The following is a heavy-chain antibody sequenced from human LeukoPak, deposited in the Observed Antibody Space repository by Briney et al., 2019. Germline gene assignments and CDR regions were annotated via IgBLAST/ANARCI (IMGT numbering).Heavy chain of an antibody. J-gene: IGHJ4*02. Sequence: PGGSLRLSCAASGFTFSDYYMSWLRQAPGKGLEWVSYISSSGSTIYYADSVKGRFTISRDNAKNSLYLQMNSLRAEDTAVYYCATSLLWFGELSSLDYWGQGTLVTVSS. D-gene: IGHD3-10*01. CDR1: GFTFSDYY. V-gene: IGHV3-11*01. CDR2: ISSSGSTI. CDR3: ATSLLWFGELSSLDY.